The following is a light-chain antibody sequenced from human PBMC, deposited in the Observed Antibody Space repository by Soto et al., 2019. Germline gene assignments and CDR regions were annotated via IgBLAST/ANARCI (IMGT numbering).Light chain of an antibody. CDR1: QSVSSSY. V-gene: IGKV3-20*01. CDR2: GAS. CDR3: QQAYSTPWK. Sequence: EIVLTQSPGTLSLSPGERATLSCRASQSVSSSYLAWYQQKPGQAPRLVIYGASSRTTGIPDRFSGSGSGTDFTLTINSLQPEDFATYYCQQAYSTPWKCGQGNKGDIK. J-gene: IGKJ1*01.